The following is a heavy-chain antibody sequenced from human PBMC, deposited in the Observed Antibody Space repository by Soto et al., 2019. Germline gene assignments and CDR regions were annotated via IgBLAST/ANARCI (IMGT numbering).Heavy chain of an antibody. D-gene: IGHD5-18*01. CDR2: IHKSGST. J-gene: IGHJ4*02. CDR3: ALGYSNAHGGFDY. Sequence: SETLALTCTVSGDSVTNYFWNWMRQAPGKGLEWIGYIHKSGSTNYRPSLKSRVTISMDTSKSQFSLRLSSVNAADTAMYYCALGYSNAHGGFDYWGQGALVTVSS. V-gene: IGHV4-59*08. CDR1: GDSVTNYF.